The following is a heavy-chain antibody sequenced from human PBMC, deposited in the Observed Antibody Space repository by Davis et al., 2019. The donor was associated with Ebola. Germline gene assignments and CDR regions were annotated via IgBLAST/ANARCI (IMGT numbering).Heavy chain of an antibody. D-gene: IGHD6-6*01. V-gene: IGHV3-23*01. Sequence: GGSLRLSCAASGLSFNYYAMTWVRQAPGKGLEWVSGISGSGGSTYYADSVKGRFTISRDNSKNTLYLQMNSLRAEDTAVYYCAKDLGSRSHLFDAFDMWGQGTMVTVSS. CDR3: AKDLGSRSHLFDAFDM. CDR1: GLSFNYYA. CDR2: ISGSGGST. J-gene: IGHJ3*02.